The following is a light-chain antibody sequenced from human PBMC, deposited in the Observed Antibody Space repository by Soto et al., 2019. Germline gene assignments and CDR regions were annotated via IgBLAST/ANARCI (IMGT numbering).Light chain of an antibody. V-gene: IGKV3-15*01. CDR3: QRYNNWPLT. Sequence: EIVMTQSPATLSVSPGERAKISCRASQSVSSNLAWYHNKPCQTPRILIYDTSTRATGVPARFSGSRSGTEFNLTINRLQSEDFAVYECQRYNNWPLTFGGGTKVDIK. CDR2: DTS. J-gene: IGKJ4*01. CDR1: QSVSSN.